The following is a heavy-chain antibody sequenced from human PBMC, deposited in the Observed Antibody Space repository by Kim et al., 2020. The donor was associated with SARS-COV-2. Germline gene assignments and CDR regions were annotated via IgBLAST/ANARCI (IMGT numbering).Heavy chain of an antibody. Sequence: ASVKASCKASGYTFTSYYMHWVRQAPGQGLEWMGIINPSGGSTSYAQKFQGRVTMTRDTSTSTVYMELSSLRSEDTAVYYCAAPWYYYGSGSYQGRIYYYYGMDVWGQGTTVTVSS. CDR2: INPSGGST. J-gene: IGHJ6*02. V-gene: IGHV1-46*01. D-gene: IGHD3-10*01. CDR3: AAPWYYYGSGSYQGRIYYYYGMDV. CDR1: GYTFTSYY.